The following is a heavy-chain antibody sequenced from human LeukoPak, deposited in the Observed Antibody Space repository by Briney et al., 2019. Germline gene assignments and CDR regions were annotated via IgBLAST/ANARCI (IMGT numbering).Heavy chain of an antibody. CDR1: GFTFSSYG. J-gene: IGHJ4*02. CDR2: ISGSGGST. D-gene: IGHD3-22*01. Sequence: GGSLRLSCAASGFTFSSYGMSWGRQAPGKGLEGGSAISGSGGSTYYADSVKGRFTISRDNSKNTLYLQMNSLRAEDTAVYYCAKGPLLAYDSSGYPSPSWGQGTLATVSS. CDR3: AKGPLLAYDSSGYPSPS. V-gene: IGHV3-23*01.